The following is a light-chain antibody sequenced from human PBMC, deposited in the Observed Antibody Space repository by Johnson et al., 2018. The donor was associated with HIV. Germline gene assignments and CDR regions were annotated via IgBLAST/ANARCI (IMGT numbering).Light chain of an antibody. J-gene: IGLJ1*01. Sequence: QSVLTQPPSVSAAPGQKVTISCSGSSSNIGNNYVSWYQQLPGTAPKLLIYENNKRPSGIPDRFSGSKSGTSATMGITGLQNGDEADYYCGTWDSSLSALYAFGTGTKFTVL. CDR2: ENN. V-gene: IGLV1-51*02. CDR1: SSNIGNNY. CDR3: GTWDSSLSALYA.